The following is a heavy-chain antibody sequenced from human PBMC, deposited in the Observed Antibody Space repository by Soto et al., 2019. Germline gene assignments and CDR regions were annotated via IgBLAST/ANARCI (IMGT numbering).Heavy chain of an antibody. D-gene: IGHD5-18*01. CDR2: ISWDGGST. CDR1: GFTFDDYT. Sequence: EVVLVESGEVVVQPGGSLRLSCAASGFTFDDYTMHWVRQAPGKGLEWVSLISWDGGSTYYADSVKGRFTISRDNSKNSLYLQMNSLRSEDTALYYCAKDIDADTTMVKLGLDYWGQGTLVTVSS. V-gene: IGHV3-43*01. J-gene: IGHJ4*02. CDR3: AKDIDADTTMVKLGLDY.